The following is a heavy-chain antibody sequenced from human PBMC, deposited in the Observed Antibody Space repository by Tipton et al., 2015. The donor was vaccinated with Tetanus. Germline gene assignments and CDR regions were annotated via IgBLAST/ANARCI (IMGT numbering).Heavy chain of an antibody. D-gene: IGHD4-17*01. CDR1: GGSISSGDYF. CDR2: FHHSGST. CDR3: AKGDDYGDYPNFGYYGMDV. J-gene: IGHJ6*02. V-gene: IGHV4-31*03. Sequence: TLSLTCSVSGGSISSGDYFWSWIRQLPGKGLECLGNFHHSGSTYCDPSLKSRVTISTDTSKNQFSLRLSSVTAADTAVYYCAKGDDYGDYPNFGYYGMDVWGQGTTVTVSS.